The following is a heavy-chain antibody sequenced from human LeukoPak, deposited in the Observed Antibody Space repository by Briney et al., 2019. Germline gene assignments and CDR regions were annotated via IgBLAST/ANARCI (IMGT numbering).Heavy chain of an antibody. CDR2: IYYSGST. D-gene: IGHD6-13*01. CDR3: ARGDSSTWYSAFGY. V-gene: IGHV4-61*01. J-gene: IGHJ4*02. CDR1: GGSISSSSYY. Sequence: PSETLSLTCTVSGGSISSSSYYWSWIRQPPGKGLEWIGDIYYSGSTNYNPSLKSRVTISVETSKNQFSLKLSSVTAADTAVYYCARGDSSTWYSAFGYWGQGTPVTVSS.